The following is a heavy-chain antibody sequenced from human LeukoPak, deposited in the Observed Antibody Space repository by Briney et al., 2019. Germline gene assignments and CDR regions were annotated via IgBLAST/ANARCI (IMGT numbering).Heavy chain of an antibody. CDR1: GFTFSGSA. Sequence: GGSLRLSCAASGFTFSGSAMHWVRQASGKGLEWVGRIRSKADSYATAYAASVKGRFTISRDDSKNTAYLQMNSLKTEDTAVYYCTSRPYYYDSSGYQDYWGQGTLVTVSS. CDR2: IRSKADSYAT. CDR3: TSRPYYYDSSGYQDY. D-gene: IGHD3-22*01. V-gene: IGHV3-73*01. J-gene: IGHJ4*02.